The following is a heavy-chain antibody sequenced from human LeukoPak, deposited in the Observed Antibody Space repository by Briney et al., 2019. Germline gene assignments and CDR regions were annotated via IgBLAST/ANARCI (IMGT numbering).Heavy chain of an antibody. CDR2: TRNKAKGHTT. D-gene: IGHD3-22*01. CDR1: GLSFSDCY. Sequence: PGGSLRLFCEVSGLSFSDCYIDWVRQAPGRGLEWVGRTRNKAKGHTTEYAASLEGRFTISRDGSKNSVYLQMNSLKIEDTAVYYCTRVGYYDRSGDSIDALDIWGQGTWVTVSS. CDR3: TRVGYYDRSGDSIDALDI. J-gene: IGHJ3*02. V-gene: IGHV3-72*01.